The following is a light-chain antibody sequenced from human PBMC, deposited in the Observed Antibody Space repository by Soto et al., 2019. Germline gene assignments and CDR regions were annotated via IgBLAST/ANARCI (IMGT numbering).Light chain of an antibody. CDR2: DTS. CDR1: QSIAIY. V-gene: IGKV3-11*01. Sequence: EIVLTQSPATLSLSPGERATLSCRASQSIAIYLAWYQQKPGQAPRLLIYDTSNRAPGIPARFSGSGSGTDFTLNISSLEPADFAVYYCQQRSSLPLTFGGGTKVETK. J-gene: IGKJ4*01. CDR3: QQRSSLPLT.